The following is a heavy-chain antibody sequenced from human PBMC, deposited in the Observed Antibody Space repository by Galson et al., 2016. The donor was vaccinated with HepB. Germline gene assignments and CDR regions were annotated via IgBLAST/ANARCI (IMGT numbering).Heavy chain of an antibody. Sequence: QSGAEVKKPGESLKISCKGSGYSFTSYWIGWVRQMPGKGLEWMGSIYPGDSDTRYSPSFQGQVTITADKSISTAYLQWSSLKASDTAMYYCAIPSEPYYYGMDAWGQGTTVTVSS. J-gene: IGHJ6*02. CDR3: AIPSEPYYYGMDA. V-gene: IGHV5-51*03. CDR1: GYSFTSYW. CDR2: IYPGDSDT.